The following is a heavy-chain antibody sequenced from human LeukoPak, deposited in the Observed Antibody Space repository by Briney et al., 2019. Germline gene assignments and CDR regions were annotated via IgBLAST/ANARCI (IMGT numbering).Heavy chain of an antibody. CDR3: ARAPTVLVGYCSSSSCQADY. J-gene: IGHJ4*02. CDR1: GFTVSSNY. V-gene: IGHV3-53*01. Sequence: GGSLRLSCAASGFTVSSNYMSWVRQAPGKGLEWVSVIYSGGSTYYADSVKGRFTISRDNSKNTLYLQMNSLRVEDTAVYYCARAPTVLVGYCSSSSCQADYWGQGTLVTVSS. D-gene: IGHD2-2*01. CDR2: IYSGGST.